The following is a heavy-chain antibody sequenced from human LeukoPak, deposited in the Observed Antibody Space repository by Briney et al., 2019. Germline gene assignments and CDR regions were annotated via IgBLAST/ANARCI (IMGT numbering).Heavy chain of an antibody. V-gene: IGHV1-2*02. CDR3: ARAGLTMVRGVTSYFDY. Sequence: ASVKVSCKASRYTFTGYYMHWVRQAPGQGLEWMGWINPNSGGTNYAQKFQGRVTMTRDTSISTAYMELSRLRSDDTAVYYCARAGLTMVRGVTSYFDYWGQGTLVTVSS. CDR2: INPNSGGT. D-gene: IGHD3-10*01. CDR1: RYTFTGYY. J-gene: IGHJ4*02.